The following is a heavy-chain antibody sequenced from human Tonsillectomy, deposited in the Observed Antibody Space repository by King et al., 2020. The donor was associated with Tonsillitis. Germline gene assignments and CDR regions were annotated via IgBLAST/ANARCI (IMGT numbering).Heavy chain of an antibody. J-gene: IGHJ4*02. CDR1: GFTLSFFA. CDR2: ISYDGSNK. D-gene: IGHD3-22*01. Sequence: VQLVESGGGVVQPGRSLRLSCAASGFTLSFFAMHWVRQAPGKGLEWVAVISYDGSNKYYADSVKGRFTISRDNSKNTLYLQMNSLRPDDTAVYYCARDYYDSSGLDYGAREPWSPSPQ. CDR3: ARDYYDSSGLDY. V-gene: IGHV3-30-3*01.